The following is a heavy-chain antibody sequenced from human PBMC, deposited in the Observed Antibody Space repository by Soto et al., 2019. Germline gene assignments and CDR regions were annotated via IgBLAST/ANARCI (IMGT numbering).Heavy chain of an antibody. Sequence: VASVKVSCKASGGTFSSYAISRVRQAPGQGLEWMGGIIPIFGTANYAQKFQGRVTITADESTSTAYMELSSLRSEDTAVYYCARGGFWSGYYYHFDYWGQGTLVTVSS. CDR3: ARGGFWSGYYYHFDY. CDR1: GGTFSSYA. CDR2: IIPIFGTA. J-gene: IGHJ4*02. D-gene: IGHD3-3*01. V-gene: IGHV1-69*13.